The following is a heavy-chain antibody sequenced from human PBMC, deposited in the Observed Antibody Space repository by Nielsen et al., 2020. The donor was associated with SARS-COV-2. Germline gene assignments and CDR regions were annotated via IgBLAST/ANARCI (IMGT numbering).Heavy chain of an antibody. J-gene: IGHJ4*02. V-gene: IGHV3-21*04. CDR2: ISSSSSYI. CDR3: AKDTHVDTAMAD. CDR1: GFTFSSYS. Sequence: GGSLRLSCAASGFTFSSYSMNWVRQAPGKGLEWVSSISSSSSYIYYADSVKGRFTISRDNAKNSLYLQMNSLRAEDTALYYCAKDTHVDTAMADWGQGTLVTVSS. D-gene: IGHD5-18*01.